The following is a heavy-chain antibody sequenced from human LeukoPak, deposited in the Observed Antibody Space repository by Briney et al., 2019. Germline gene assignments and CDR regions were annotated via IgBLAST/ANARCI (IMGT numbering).Heavy chain of an antibody. Sequence: ASVKVSCTASGYTFTSYGISWVRQAPGQGLEWMGWISAYNGNTNYAQKLQGRVTMTTDTSTSTAYMELRSLRSDDTAVYYCARVGITMVRGVIIGDWFDPWGQGTLVTVSS. V-gene: IGHV1-18*01. CDR3: ARVGITMVRGVIIGDWFDP. CDR1: GYTFTSYG. CDR2: ISAYNGNT. D-gene: IGHD3-10*01. J-gene: IGHJ5*02.